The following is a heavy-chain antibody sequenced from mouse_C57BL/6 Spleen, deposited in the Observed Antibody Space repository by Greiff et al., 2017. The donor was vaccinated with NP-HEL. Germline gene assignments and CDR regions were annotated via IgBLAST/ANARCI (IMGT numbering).Heavy chain of an antibody. V-gene: IGHV5-4*01. CDR2: ISDGGSYT. J-gene: IGHJ3*01. CDR3: ARAPRLGTWFAY. D-gene: IGHD3-1*01. Sequence: EVHLVESGGGLVKPGGSLKLSCAASGFTFSSYAMSWVRQTPEKRLEWVATISDGGSYTYYPDNVKGRFTISRDNAKNNLYLQMSHLKSEDTAMYYCARAPRLGTWFAYWGQGTLVTVSA. CDR1: GFTFSSYA.